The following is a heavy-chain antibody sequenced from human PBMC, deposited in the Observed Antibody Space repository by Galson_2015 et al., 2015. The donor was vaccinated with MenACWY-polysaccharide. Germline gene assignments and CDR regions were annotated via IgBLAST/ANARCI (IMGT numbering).Heavy chain of an antibody. D-gene: IGHD3-22*01. Sequence: SLRLSCAASGFTFSSYAMHWVRQAPGKGLEWVAVISYDGSNKYYADSVKGRFTISRDNSKNTLYLQMNSLRAEDTAVYYCAKDSQVKDYYDSSGYYYGAWGQGTLVTVSS. CDR2: ISYDGSNK. V-gene: IGHV3-30*04. J-gene: IGHJ4*02. CDR3: AKDSQVKDYYDSSGYYYGA. CDR1: GFTFSSYA.